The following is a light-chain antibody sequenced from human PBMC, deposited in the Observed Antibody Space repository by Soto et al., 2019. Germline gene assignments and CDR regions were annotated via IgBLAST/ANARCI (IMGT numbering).Light chain of an antibody. J-gene: IGKJ1*01. V-gene: IGKV1-5*01. CDR1: QTITRW. Sequence: DSQVTQYPSTLSAAVVDRANITCRASQTITRWMAWYQQKPGKATKILIYDAYTLESGVPSRFSGSGSGTEFTLTIRSMQPDDFATYYCQQYNSYPWTLGTGNKVDLK. CDR2: DAY. CDR3: QQYNSYPWT.